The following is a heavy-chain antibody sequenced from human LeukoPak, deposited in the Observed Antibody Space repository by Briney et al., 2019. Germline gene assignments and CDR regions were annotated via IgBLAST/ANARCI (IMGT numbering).Heavy chain of an antibody. V-gene: IGHV3-48*03. D-gene: IGHD2-2*01. J-gene: IGHJ5*02. CDR3: ARDSVTCTTTTCYGHWFDP. CDR1: GFTISSHE. CDR2: ISSSGTSI. Sequence: GRSLRLSCAASGFTISSHEMNWVRQAPGKGLEWVSYISSSGTSIYYADSVKGRFTISRDNAKNSLYLQMNSLRAEDTAIYYCARDSVTCTTTTCYGHWFDPWGQGTLVTVSS.